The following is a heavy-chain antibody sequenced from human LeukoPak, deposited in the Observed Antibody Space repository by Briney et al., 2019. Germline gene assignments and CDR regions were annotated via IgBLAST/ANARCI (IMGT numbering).Heavy chain of an antibody. D-gene: IGHD1-26*01. CDR2: ISSSSSTI. V-gene: IGHV3-48*01. CDR3: ARDGGKSGSYEFDY. J-gene: IGHJ4*02. Sequence: PGGSLRLSCAASGFTFSSYSMNWVRQAPGKGLEWVSYISSSSSTIYYADSVKGRFTISRDNAKNSLYLQMNSLRAEDTAVYYCARDGGKSGSYEFDYWGQGTLVTVSS. CDR1: GFTFSSYS.